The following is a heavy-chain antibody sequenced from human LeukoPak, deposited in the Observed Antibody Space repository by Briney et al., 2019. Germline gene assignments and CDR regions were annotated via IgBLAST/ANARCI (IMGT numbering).Heavy chain of an antibody. CDR1: GFTFSSYA. CDR3: ARDLGDYGGNSDY. V-gene: IGHV3-30-3*01. J-gene: IGHJ4*02. D-gene: IGHD4-23*01. CDR2: ISYDGSNK. Sequence: GGSLRLSCAASGFTFSSYAMHWVRQAPGKGLEWVAVISYDGSNKYYADSVKGRFTISRDNSKNTLYLQMNSLRAEDTAVYYCARDLGDYGGNSDYWGQGTLVTVSS.